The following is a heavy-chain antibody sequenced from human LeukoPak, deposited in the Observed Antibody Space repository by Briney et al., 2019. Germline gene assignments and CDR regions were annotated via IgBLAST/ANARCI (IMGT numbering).Heavy chain of an antibody. CDR1: GFTFSGSA. V-gene: IGHV3-73*01. CDR3: TGNYYGSGSYADFDY. CDR2: IRSTANGYAT. J-gene: IGHJ4*02. D-gene: IGHD3-10*01. Sequence: GGSLRLSCAASGFTFSGSALHWVRQASGTGLECVGRIRSTANGYATAYAASVKGRFTISRDDSKNTAYLQMDSLKTEDTAVYYCTGNYYGSGSYADFDYWGQGTLVTVSS.